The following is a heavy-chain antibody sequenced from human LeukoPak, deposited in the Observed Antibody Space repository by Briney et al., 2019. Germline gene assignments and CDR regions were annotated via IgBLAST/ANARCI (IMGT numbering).Heavy chain of an antibody. CDR3: VLWYSSGWYGVDY. J-gene: IGHJ4*02. D-gene: IGHD6-19*01. V-gene: IGHV3-20*04. CDR2: INWNGGST. Sequence: GGSLRLSCAASGFTFDDYGMSWVRQAPGKGLEWVSGINWNGGSTGYADSVKGRFTISRDNAKNSLYLQMNSLRAEDTAVYYCVLWYSSGWYGVDYWGQGTLVTVSS. CDR1: GFTFDDYG.